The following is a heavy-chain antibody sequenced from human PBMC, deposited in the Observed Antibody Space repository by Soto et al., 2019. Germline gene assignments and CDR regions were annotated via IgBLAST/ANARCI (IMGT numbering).Heavy chain of an antibody. CDR3: ARGDGSGYQFFDY. CDR2: IYYTGST. Sequence: SETLSLTCTVSGVSISSYYWSWIRQPPGKGLEWIGYIYYTGSTNYNPSLKSRVTISVDTSKNQFSLKLSSVTAAETAVYYCARGDGSGYQFFDYWGQGTPVTVSS. D-gene: IGHD3-22*01. CDR1: GVSISSYY. V-gene: IGHV4-59*08. J-gene: IGHJ4*02.